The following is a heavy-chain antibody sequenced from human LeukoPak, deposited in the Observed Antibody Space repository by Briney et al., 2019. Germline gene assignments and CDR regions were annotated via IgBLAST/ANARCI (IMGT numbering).Heavy chain of an antibody. J-gene: IGHJ4*02. D-gene: IGHD2-2*01. CDR1: GFSFPKYA. V-gene: IGHV3-23*01. CDR3: AKLDIVVVPAALH. CDR2: ISGSGGST. Sequence: GGSLRLSCAASGFSFPKYALNWVRQAPGKGLEWVSAISGSGGSTYYADSVKGRFTISRDNSKNTLYLQMNSLRAEDTAVYYCAKLDIVVVPAALHWGQGTLVTVSS.